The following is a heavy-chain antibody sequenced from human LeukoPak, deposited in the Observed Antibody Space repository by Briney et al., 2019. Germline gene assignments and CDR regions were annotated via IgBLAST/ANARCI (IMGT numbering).Heavy chain of an antibody. Sequence: GESLKVSCKGSGYIFTHNWIGWVRQLPGKGLEWMGIIYPGDSDTRYSPSFEGQVTISVDKSISTAYLQWSSLKASDTAMYYCARQTRDGSGSRGYSFDFGGQGTLVTVSS. CDR2: IYPGDSDT. J-gene: IGHJ4*02. CDR1: GYIFTHNW. V-gene: IGHV5-51*01. D-gene: IGHD3-10*01. CDR3: ARQTRDGSGSRGYSFDF.